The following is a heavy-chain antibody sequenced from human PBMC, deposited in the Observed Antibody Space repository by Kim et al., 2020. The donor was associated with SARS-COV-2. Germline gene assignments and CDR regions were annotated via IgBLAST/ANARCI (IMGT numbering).Heavy chain of an antibody. Sequence: GGSLRLSCAASGFTVSSNYMSWVRQAPGKGLEWVSVIYSGGSTYYADYVKGRFTISRHNSKNTLYLQMNSLSAEDTAVYYCARRKGGSLDYWGQGTLVTVSS. J-gene: IGHJ4*02. CDR2: IYSGGST. CDR3: ARRKGGSLDY. CDR1: GFTVSSNY. V-gene: IGHV3-53*04. D-gene: IGHD5-12*01.